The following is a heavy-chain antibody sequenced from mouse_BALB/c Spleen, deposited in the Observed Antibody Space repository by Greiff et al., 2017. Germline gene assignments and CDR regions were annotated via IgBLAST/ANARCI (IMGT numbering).Heavy chain of an antibody. CDR3: ARVIHYYGNVHYYAMDY. D-gene: IGHD1-2*01. CDR2: INPNNGGT. CDR1: GYTFTDYN. J-gene: IGHJ4*01. Sequence: EVQLQQSGPELVKPGASVKIPCKASGYTFTDYNMDWVKQSHGKSLEWIGDINPNNGGTIYNQKFKGKATLTVDKSSSTAYMELRSLTSEDTAVYYCARVIHYYGNVHYYAMDYWGQGTSVTVSS. V-gene: IGHV1-18*01.